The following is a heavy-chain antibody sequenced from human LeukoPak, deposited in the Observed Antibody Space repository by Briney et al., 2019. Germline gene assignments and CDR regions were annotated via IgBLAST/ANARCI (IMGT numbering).Heavy chain of an antibody. D-gene: IGHD2/OR15-2a*01. Sequence: PGRFLRLSCAASGFTFSSYGMHWVRQAPGKGLEWVAVIWYDGSNKYYADSVKGRFTISRDNSKNTLYLQMNSLRAEDTAVYYCARDLTILTTGYGMDVWGQGTTVTVSS. CDR1: GFTFSSYG. CDR3: ARDLTILTTGYGMDV. CDR2: IWYDGSNK. J-gene: IGHJ6*02. V-gene: IGHV3-33*01.